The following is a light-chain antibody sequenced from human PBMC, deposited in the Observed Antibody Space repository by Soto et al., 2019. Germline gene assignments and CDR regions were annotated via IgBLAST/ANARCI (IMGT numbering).Light chain of an antibody. CDR3: QQYDNLPIT. Sequence: DSQMTQSPSSLSAPVGDRVTITCQASQDIANYLNWYQQKAGRAPKFLIYDASNLETGVPSRFSGSGSGTDFTLTISSLQHEDIATYYCQQYDNLPITLGGGTKVDIK. CDR2: DAS. J-gene: IGKJ4*01. V-gene: IGKV1-33*01. CDR1: QDIANY.